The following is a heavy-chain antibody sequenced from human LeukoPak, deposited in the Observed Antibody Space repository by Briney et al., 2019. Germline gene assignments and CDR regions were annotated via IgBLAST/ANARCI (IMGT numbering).Heavy chain of an antibody. J-gene: IGHJ6*02. Sequence: QPGGSLRLSCAASGFTFSSYGMHWVRQAPGKGLEWVAVISYDGSNKYYADTVKGRFTISRDNSKNTLYLQMNSLRAEDTAVYYCAKDMVRGVISYYYYGMDVWGQGTTVTVSS. V-gene: IGHV3-30*18. D-gene: IGHD3-10*01. CDR1: GFTFSSYG. CDR3: AKDMVRGVISYYYYGMDV. CDR2: ISYDGSNK.